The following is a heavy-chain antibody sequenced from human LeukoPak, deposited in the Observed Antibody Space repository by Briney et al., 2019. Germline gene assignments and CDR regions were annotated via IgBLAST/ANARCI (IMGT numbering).Heavy chain of an antibody. V-gene: IGHV1-18*01. CDR2: ISAYNGNT. J-gene: IGHJ6*03. CDR3: ARDQPYYDFWSGTSKYMDV. D-gene: IGHD3-3*01. Sequence: ASVTVSCKASGYTFTSYGISWVRQAPGQGLEWMGWISAYNGNTNYAQKLQGRVTMTTDTSTSTAYMELRSLRSDDTAVYYCARDQPYYDFWSGTSKYMDVWGKGTTVTVSS. CDR1: GYTFTSYG.